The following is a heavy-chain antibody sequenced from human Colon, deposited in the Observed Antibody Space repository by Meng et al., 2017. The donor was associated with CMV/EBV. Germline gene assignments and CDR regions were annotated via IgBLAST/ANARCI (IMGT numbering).Heavy chain of an antibody. D-gene: IGHD6-13*01. CDR2: INPKTGKP. CDR1: GYTLSRYN. J-gene: IGHJ4*02. Sequence: QVQLVQSGSGLKKPGASVQSSCKDSGYTLSRYNINWVRQAPGQWLEWMGYINPKTGKPTYVQGFTGRFVFSLDTSVSTAYLQISSLKPEDTAVYYCATGSVAIDGKGYWGQGTLVTVSS. V-gene: IGHV7-4-1*02. CDR3: ATGSVAIDGKGY.